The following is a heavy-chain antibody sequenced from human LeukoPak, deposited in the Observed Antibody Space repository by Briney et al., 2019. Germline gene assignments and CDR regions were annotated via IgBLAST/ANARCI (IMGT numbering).Heavy chain of an antibody. V-gene: IGHV3-23*01. Sequence: GGTLRLSCAASGFTFSSYVMSWVRQAPGKGLEWVSAIRGSGDTALYADSVKGRFTISRDNSKNTLYLQMNSLRAEDTAVYYCAKRGSGWMFDYWGQGTLVTVSS. CDR1: GFTFSSYV. CDR3: AKRGSGWMFDY. J-gene: IGHJ4*02. D-gene: IGHD6-19*01. CDR2: IRGSGDTA.